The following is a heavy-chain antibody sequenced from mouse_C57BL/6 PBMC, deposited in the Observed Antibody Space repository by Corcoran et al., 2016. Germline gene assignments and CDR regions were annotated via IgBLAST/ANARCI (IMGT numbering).Heavy chain of an antibody. D-gene: IGHD2-5*01. CDR3: ARSTYYSKGAWFAY. CDR1: GYTFTTYG. J-gene: IGHJ3*01. Sequence: QIQLVQSGPELKKPGETVKISCKASGYTFTTYGMSWVKQAPGKGLKWMGWINTYSGVPTYADDFKGRFAFSLETSASTAYLQINNLKNDDTATYFCARSTYYSKGAWFAYWGQGTLVTVSA. V-gene: IGHV9-3*01. CDR2: INTYSGVP.